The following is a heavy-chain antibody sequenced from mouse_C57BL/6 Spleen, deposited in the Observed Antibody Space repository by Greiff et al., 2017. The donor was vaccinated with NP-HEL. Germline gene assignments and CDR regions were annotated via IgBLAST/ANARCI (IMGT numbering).Heavy chain of an antibody. J-gene: IGHJ1*03. CDR2: INPSSGYT. V-gene: IGHV1-4*01. CDR3: ERYYGSSYWYFDV. D-gene: IGHD1-1*01. Sequence: VQLQQSGAELARPGASVKMSCKASGYTFTSYTMHWVKQRPGQGLEWIGYINPSSGYTKYNQKFKDKATLTADKSSSTAYMQLSSLTSEDSAVYYCERYYGSSYWYFDVWGTGTTVTVSS. CDR1: GYTFTSYT.